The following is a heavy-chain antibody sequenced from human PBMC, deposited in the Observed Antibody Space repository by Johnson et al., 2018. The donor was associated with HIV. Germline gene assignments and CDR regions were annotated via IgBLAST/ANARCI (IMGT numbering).Heavy chain of an antibody. V-gene: IGHV3-23*04. CDR1: GFTFSSYA. Sequence: VQLVESGGGLVQPGRSLRLSCVASGFTFSSYAMSWVRQAQGKGLAWVSGITGSSASRYSADSVKGRFTIYRENSKKTLYLQMNSLIAEDTALYQCARVTIFVVVIDHDALDIRGQGAMVTVSS. D-gene: IGHD3-3*01. CDR2: ITGSSASR. CDR3: ARVTIFVVVIDHDALDI. J-gene: IGHJ3*02.